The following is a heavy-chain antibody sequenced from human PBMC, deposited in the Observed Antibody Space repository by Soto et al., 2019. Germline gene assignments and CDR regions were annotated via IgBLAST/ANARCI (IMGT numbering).Heavy chain of an antibody. V-gene: IGHV1-46*03. Sequence: ASVKVSCKASGYTFTSYYMHWVRQAPGQGLEWMGIINPSGGSTSYAQKFQGRVTMTRDTSTSTVYMELSSLRSEDTVVYYCASRSIVVVTPDAFDIWGQGTMVTVS. CDR3: ASRSIVVVTPDAFDI. CDR2: INPSGGST. J-gene: IGHJ3*02. CDR1: GYTFTSYY. D-gene: IGHD3-22*01.